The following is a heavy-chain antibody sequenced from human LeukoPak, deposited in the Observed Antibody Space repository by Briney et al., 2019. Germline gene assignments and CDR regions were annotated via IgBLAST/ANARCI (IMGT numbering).Heavy chain of an antibody. J-gene: IGHJ4*02. D-gene: IGHD3-10*01. V-gene: IGHV4-4*07. CDR1: GGSISSYY. CDR3: ARDSGGGSGSYYRYFDY. Sequence: SETLSLTCTVSGGSISSYYWSWIRQPAGKGLEYIGHIYASGSTNYNPSLKSRVTISIDTSKNQFSLKLTSMTAADTAVYYCARDSGGGSGSYYRYFDYWGQGTLVTVSS. CDR2: IYASGST.